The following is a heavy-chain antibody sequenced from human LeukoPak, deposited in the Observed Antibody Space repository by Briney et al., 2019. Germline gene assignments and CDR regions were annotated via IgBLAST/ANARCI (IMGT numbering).Heavy chain of an antibody. CDR2: ISGSGGST. D-gene: IGHD6-13*01. CDR1: GFTFSSYA. J-gene: IGHJ4*02. CDR3: AKVSLVPYYFDY. V-gene: IGHV3-23*01. Sequence: PGGSLRLSCAASGFTFSSYAMSWVRQAPGKGLEWVSVISGSGGSTYYADSVKGRFTISRDNSKNTLYLQMNSLRAEDTAVCYCAKVSLVPYYFDYWGQGTLVTVSS.